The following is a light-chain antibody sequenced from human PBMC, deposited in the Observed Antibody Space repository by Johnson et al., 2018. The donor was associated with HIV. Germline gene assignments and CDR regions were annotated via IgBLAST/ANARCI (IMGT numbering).Light chain of an antibody. Sequence: QSVLTQPPLVSAAPGQKVTISCSGSSSNIGNNYVSWYQQLPGTAPKLLIYDNNKRPSGIPDRFSGSKSGTSATLGITGLQTGDEADYYCGTWDSSLSDPYVFGTGNKVTVL. V-gene: IGLV1-51*01. CDR3: GTWDSSLSDPYV. CDR2: DNN. CDR1: SSNIGNNY. J-gene: IGLJ1*01.